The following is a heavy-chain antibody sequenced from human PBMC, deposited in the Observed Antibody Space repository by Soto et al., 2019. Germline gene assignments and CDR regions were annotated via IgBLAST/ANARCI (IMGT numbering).Heavy chain of an antibody. CDR2: IWYDGSNK. J-gene: IGHJ6*02. CDR1: GFTFSSYG. D-gene: IGHD6-13*01. V-gene: IGHV3-33*01. CDR3: ARDIAAAGVYYYYYGMDV. Sequence: GGSLRLSCAASGFTFSSYGMHWVRQAPGKGLEWVAVIWYDGSNKYYADPVKGRFTISRDNSKNTLYLQMNSLRAEDTAVYYCARDIAAAGVYYYYYGMDVWGQGTTVTVSS.